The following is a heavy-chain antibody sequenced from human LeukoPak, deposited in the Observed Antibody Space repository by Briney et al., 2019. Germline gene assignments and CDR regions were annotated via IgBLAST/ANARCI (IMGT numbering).Heavy chain of an antibody. CDR1: GFTVSSNY. D-gene: IGHD3-10*01. V-gene: IGHV3-66*01. CDR3: ATEGFRGVLFHI. CDR2: LYSGGNT. J-gene: IGHJ3*02. Sequence: GSLRLSCAASGFTVSSNYVSWVRQAPGKGLEWVSVLYSGGNTYYADSVQGRFTISRDNSRNTLYLQMNSLRVEDTAVYYCATEGFRGVLFHIWGQGTVVTVSS.